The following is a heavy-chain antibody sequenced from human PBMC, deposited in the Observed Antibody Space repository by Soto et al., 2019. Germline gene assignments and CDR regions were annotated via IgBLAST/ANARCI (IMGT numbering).Heavy chain of an antibody. CDR3: ANRHTGGRSGWSEGLFDY. Sequence: QITLKESGPTLVKPTQTLTLTCTFSGFSLSTSGVGVGWIRHPPGEALEWLALIYWDDDKRYSPYLKNSLSIIKDTSKNLVVHILTYMDPVDTAIYYCANRHTGGRSGWSEGLFDYWGQGTLVTVSS. CDR2: IYWDDDK. CDR1: GFSLSTSGVG. D-gene: IGHD6-19*01. J-gene: IGHJ4*02. V-gene: IGHV2-5*02.